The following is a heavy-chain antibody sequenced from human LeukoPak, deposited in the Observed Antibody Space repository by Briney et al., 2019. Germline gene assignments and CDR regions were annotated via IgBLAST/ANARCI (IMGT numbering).Heavy chain of an antibody. J-gene: IGHJ4*02. V-gene: IGHV4-30-4*02. CDR2: IYYSGST. Sequence: SETLSLTCTASGGSISSGDYDWSCIRQPPGKGLEWIGYIYYSGSTYYNPSLKSRVTISVDTSKNQFSLKLNSLTTADTAVYYCTRGTGWLIDYWGQGTLVAVSS. D-gene: IGHD3-16*01. CDR3: TRGTGWLIDY. CDR1: GGSISSGDYD.